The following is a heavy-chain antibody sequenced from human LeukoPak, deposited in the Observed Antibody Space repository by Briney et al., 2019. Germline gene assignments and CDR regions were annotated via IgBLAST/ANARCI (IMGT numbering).Heavy chain of an antibody. D-gene: IGHD3-22*01. V-gene: IGHV3-7*01. CDR3: ARVNYYYDSSGYYHNFDY. J-gene: IGHJ4*02. Sequence: GGSLRLSCAASGFTFSSYWMSWVRQAPGKGLEWVASIKQDGSEKYYVDSVKGRFTISRDNAKNSLYLQMNSLRAEDTAVYYCARVNYYYDSSGYYHNFDYWGQGTLVTVSS. CDR1: GFTFSSYW. CDR2: IKQDGSEK.